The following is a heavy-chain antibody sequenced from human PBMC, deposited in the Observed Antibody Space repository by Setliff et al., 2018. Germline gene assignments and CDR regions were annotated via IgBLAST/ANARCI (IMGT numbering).Heavy chain of an antibody. CDR2: IYYSGNSNYDT. V-gene: IGHV4-59*01. J-gene: IGHJ4*02. CDR1: GGSINSYY. Sequence: SETLSLTCIVSGGSINSYYWNWIRQPPGRGLEWIGYIYYSGNSNYDTNYNPSLKSRVTILSDTSKNQFSLILSSVTAADTAVYYCASERESASRQTYWGQGTLVTVSS. D-gene: IGHD2-15*01. CDR3: ASERESASRQTY.